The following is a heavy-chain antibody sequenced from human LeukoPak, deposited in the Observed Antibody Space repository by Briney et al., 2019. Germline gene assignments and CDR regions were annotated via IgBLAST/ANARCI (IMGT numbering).Heavy chain of an antibody. Sequence: ASVKVSCKASGYAFTGYYMHWVRQAPGQGLEWMGWINPNSGGTNYAQKFQGRVTMTRDTSISTAYMELSRLRSDDTAVYYCASGDYYGSGSYYDYWGQGTLVTVSS. J-gene: IGHJ4*02. V-gene: IGHV1-2*02. CDR3: ASGDYYGSGSYYDY. CDR1: GYAFTGYY. CDR2: INPNSGGT. D-gene: IGHD3-10*01.